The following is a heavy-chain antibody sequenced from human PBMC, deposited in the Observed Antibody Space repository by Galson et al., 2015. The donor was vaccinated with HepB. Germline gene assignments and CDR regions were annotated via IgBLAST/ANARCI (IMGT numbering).Heavy chain of an antibody. CDR3: ARVAAVAGPLQENYFDY. D-gene: IGHD6-19*01. CDR2: ISSSSSYT. J-gene: IGHJ4*02. Sequence: SLRLSCAASGFTFSDYYMSWIRQAPGKGLEWVSYISSSSSYTNYADSVKGRFTISRDNAKNSLYLQMNSLRAEDTAVYYCARVAAVAGPLQENYFDYWGQGTLVTVSS. CDR1: GFTFSDYY. V-gene: IGHV3-11*05.